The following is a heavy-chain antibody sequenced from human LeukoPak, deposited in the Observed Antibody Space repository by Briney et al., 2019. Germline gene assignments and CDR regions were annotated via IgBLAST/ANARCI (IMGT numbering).Heavy chain of an antibody. V-gene: IGHV3-23*01. CDR2: ISGSGGST. CDR3: AKDLFYGDYVFDY. D-gene: IGHD4-17*01. CDR1: GFTFDDYG. Sequence: GGSLRLSCVASGFTFDDYGMGWVRQVPGKGLEWVSAISGSGGSTYYADSVKGRFTISRDNSKNTLYLQMNSLRAEDTAVYYCAKDLFYGDYVFDYWGQGTLVTVSS. J-gene: IGHJ4*02.